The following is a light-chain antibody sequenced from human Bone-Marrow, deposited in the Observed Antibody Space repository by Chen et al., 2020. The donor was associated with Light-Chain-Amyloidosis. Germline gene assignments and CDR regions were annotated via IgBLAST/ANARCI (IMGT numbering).Light chain of an antibody. CDR3: QVYDSSSDHAWV. CDR1: NIAAKS. V-gene: IGLV3-21*02. J-gene: IGLJ3*02. Sequence: SYELTQAPSVSVAPGQTARITCGGQNIAAKSVHWYQQRPGQAPVLVLYDDSDRPSGIPERFSGSNSGNTAALTISRVEAGDEADYYCQVYDSSSDHAWVFGGGTKLTVL. CDR2: DDS.